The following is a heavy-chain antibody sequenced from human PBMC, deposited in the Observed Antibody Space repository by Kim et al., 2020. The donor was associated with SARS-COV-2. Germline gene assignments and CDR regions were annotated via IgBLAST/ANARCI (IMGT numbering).Heavy chain of an antibody. J-gene: IGHJ4*02. CDR2: ISSSGSTI. D-gene: IGHD6-19*01. CDR3: ARDHGGQWLGANYFDY. CDR1: GFTFSSYE. Sequence: GGSLRLSCAASGFTFSSYEMNWVRQAPGKGLEWVSYISSSGSTIYYADSVKGRFTISRDNAKNSLYLQMNSLRAEDTAVYYCARDHGGQWLGANYFDYWGQGTLVTVSS. V-gene: IGHV3-48*03.